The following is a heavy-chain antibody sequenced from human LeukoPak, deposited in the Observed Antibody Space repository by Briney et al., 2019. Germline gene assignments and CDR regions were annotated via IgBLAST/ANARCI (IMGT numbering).Heavy chain of an antibody. CDR1: NYFISSGYY. CDR2: IYHSGST. J-gene: IGHJ4*02. D-gene: IGHD5-18*01. Sequence: SETLSLTCAVSNYFISSGYYWGWIRQPPGKGLEWIGSIYHSGSTYYNPSLKSRVTISVDTSKNQFSLKLSSVTAADTAVYYCARLSEYSYGYVGLWGQGTLVTVSS. V-gene: IGHV4-38-2*01. CDR3: ARLSEYSYGYVGL.